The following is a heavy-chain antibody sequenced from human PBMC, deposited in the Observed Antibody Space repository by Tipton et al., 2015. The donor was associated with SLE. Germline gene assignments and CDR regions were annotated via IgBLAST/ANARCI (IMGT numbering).Heavy chain of an antibody. CDR2: ISYGGGS. V-gene: IGHV4-59*12. Sequence: LRLSCSVSGGSISSNYWIWIRQPPGKGLEWIGYISYGGGSNYNPSLKRRVTISVDTAKNQFSLKLSSVTAADTAVYYCVRELDTLDIWGQGTMVTVSS. CDR1: GGSISSNY. J-gene: IGHJ3*02. CDR3: VRELDTLDI.